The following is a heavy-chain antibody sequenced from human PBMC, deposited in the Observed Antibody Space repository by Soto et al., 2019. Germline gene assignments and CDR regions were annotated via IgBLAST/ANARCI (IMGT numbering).Heavy chain of an antibody. CDR2: VSYDGSNK. Sequence: WGSLRLSCAASGFTFSSYGMHCVRQAPRKGLEWVAVVSYDGSNKYYTDSVKCRFTISRDNSKNTLYLQINSLHAEDTAVYYCAKDRGLELLRYWGHGTLVTVSP. V-gene: IGHV3-30*18. J-gene: IGHJ4*01. D-gene: IGHD1-7*01. CDR3: AKDRGLELLRY. CDR1: GFTFSSYG.